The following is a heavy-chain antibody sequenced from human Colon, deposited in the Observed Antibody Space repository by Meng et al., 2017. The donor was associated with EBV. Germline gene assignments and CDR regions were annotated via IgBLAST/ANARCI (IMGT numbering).Heavy chain of an antibody. V-gene: IGHV3-23*01. J-gene: IGHJ4*02. CDR1: GFTFSNFG. CDR3: AKRPAVPASYYFDY. CDR2: ITSSGDAT. Sequence: EVQVLESXXGLVQXGGSLRLSWAASGFTFSNFGMSWVRQAPGKGLEWVSTITSSGDATYYADSVKGRFTVSRDNSKNTLYLQMNSLRAEDTAVYYCAKRPAVPASYYFDYWGQGTLVTVSS. D-gene: IGHD6-19*01.